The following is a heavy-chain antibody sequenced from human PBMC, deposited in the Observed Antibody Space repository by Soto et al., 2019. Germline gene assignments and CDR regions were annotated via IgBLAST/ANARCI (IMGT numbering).Heavy chain of an antibody. J-gene: IGHJ2*01. CDR1: GFTFSSYG. V-gene: IGHV3-30*18. CDR3: AKGDSGWYLNWYFDL. D-gene: IGHD6-19*01. CDR2: ISYDGSNK. Sequence: VQLVESGGGVVQPGRSLRLSCAASGFTFSSYGMHWVRQAPGKGLEWVAVISYDGSNKYYADSVKGRFTISRDNSKNTLYLQMNSLRAEDTAVYYCAKGDSGWYLNWYFDLWGRGTLVTVSS.